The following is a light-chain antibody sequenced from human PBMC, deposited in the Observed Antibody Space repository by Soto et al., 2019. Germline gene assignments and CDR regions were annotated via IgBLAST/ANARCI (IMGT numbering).Light chain of an antibody. CDR3: QQSYSSPRT. CDR1: QSINSY. CDR2: AAS. V-gene: IGKV1-39*01. Sequence: DIQMTQSPSSLSASVGDRVTITCRASQSINSYLSWYQQKPGKAPKLLIYAASSLQSGVPSRFSGSGSGTDFTLSISSLQPEDFANYYCQQSYSSPRTFGGGTKVEI. J-gene: IGKJ4*01.